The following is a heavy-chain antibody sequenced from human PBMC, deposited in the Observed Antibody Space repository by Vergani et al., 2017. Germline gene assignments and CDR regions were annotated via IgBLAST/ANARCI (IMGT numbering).Heavy chain of an antibody. V-gene: IGHV4-61*02. J-gene: IGHJ6*02. CDR3: ARDPLYSTTWPFLLLDMDV. Sequence: QVQLQESGPGLVRPSQTLSLTCTVSGGSISSGSYYWSWFRQPAGKGLEWIGRFYTGGGTSYNPSLKSRVTISVDTSKNQFSLPLSSLTAADTAVYYCARDPLYSTTWPFLLLDMDVWGQGTTVTVSS. CDR1: GGSISSGSYY. CDR2: FYTGGGT. D-gene: IGHD6-13*01.